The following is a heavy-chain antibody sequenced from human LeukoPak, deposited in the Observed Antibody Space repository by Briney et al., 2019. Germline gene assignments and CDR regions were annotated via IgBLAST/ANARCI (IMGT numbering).Heavy chain of an antibody. CDR3: AREGHCSTTSCYTPFDY. CDR2: ISGSGGDT. Sequence: GGSLRLSCAVSGFSFSSYAMSWVRQAPGKGLEWVSAISGSGGDTYYADSVKGRFTISRDNSKNTLCLQMDSLRAEDTAVYYCAREGHCSTTSCYTPFDYWGQGTLVTVSS. CDR1: GFSFSSYA. J-gene: IGHJ4*02. D-gene: IGHD2-2*02. V-gene: IGHV3-23*01.